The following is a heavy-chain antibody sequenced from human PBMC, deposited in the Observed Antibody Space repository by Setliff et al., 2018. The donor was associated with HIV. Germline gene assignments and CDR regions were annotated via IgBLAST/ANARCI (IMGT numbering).Heavy chain of an antibody. D-gene: IGHD3-10*02. CDR2: INPNSGGT. V-gene: IGHV1-2*06. CDR1: GYTFTGYY. Sequence: ASVKVSCKASGYTFTGYYMHWVRQAPGQGLEWMGRINPNSGGTNYAQKFQGRVTMTRDTSISTAYMEMSRLRSDDTAVYYCARPLFGELYAFDIWGQGTMVTVSS. CDR3: ARPLFGELYAFDI. J-gene: IGHJ3*02.